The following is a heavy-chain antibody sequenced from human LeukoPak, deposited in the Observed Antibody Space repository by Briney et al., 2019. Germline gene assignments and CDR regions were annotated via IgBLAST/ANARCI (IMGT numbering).Heavy chain of an antibody. J-gene: IGHJ4*02. CDR2: ISTSSSYI. V-gene: IGHV3-21*01. CDR3: ARESQSASSWDSNFDY. CDR1: GFTFSSYS. Sequence: PGGSLRLSRAASGFTFSSYSMNWVRQAPGKGLEWVSSISTSSSYIHYADSVKGRFTISRDNAKKSLYLQMNSLRAEDTAVYYCARESQSASSWDSNFDYWGQGTLVTVSS. D-gene: IGHD4-11*01.